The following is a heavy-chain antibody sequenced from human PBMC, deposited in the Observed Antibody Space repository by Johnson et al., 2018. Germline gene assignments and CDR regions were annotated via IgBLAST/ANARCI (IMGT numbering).Heavy chain of an antibody. CDR3: ASLRVREYMDV. D-gene: IGHD5-24*01. J-gene: IGHJ6*03. Sequence: VQLVESGGGLVQPGRSXRLSCAASGFTFDDYDMHWVRQAPGKGLEWVSGISRHSYRIGYADSVKGRFTISRDNAKSSLLYLQMNSLRAEDTALYYCASLRVREYMDVWGKGTTVTVSS. CDR2: ISRHSYRI. V-gene: IGHV3-9*01. CDR1: GFTFDDYD.